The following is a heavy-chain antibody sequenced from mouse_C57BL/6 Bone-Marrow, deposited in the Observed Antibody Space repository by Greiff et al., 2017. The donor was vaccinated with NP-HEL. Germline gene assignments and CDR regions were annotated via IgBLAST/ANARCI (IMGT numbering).Heavy chain of an antibody. J-gene: IGHJ3*01. CDR2: IWTGGGT. CDR1: GFSLTSYA. Sequence: QVQLKESGPGLVAPSQSLSITCTVSGFSLTSYAISWVRQPPGKGLEWLGVIWTGGGTNYNSALKSRLSLSKENSKSQVFLKMNSLQTDDTAGYYGASSATGCAWFAYWGQGTLVTVAA. V-gene: IGHV2-9-1*01. D-gene: IGHD4-1*02. CDR3: ASSATGCAWFAY.